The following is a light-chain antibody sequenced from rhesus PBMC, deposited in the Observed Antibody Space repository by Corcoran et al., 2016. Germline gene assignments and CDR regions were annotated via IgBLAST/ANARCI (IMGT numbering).Light chain of an antibody. V-gene: IGKV1-37*01. J-gene: IGKJ4*01. CDR3: PQYDSAPLA. Sequence: DIQMTQSPSSLSASVGDTVTITCRASQGISSYVAWYQQKPGKAPKSLIYYASNLESGVPARFSGSGSWTELTLTISSLQPEEFATYYCPQYDSAPLAFGGGTEVGI. CDR2: YAS. CDR1: QGISSY.